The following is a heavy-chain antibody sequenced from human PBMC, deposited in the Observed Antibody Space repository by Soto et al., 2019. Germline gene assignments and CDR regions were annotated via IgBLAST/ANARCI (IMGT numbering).Heavy chain of an antibody. CDR3: ASSRVVTTSFDY. D-gene: IGHD2-21*02. CDR1: GGSISRAGYS. V-gene: IGHV4-30-2*06. CDR2: IYNSGST. Sequence: QLQLQESGSRLVKPSQTLSLTCAVSGGSISRAGYSWSWIRQSPGKGLEWIGYIYNSGSTFYNPSLMSRLTISVDRSKNQLSLQLNSVTAADTAVYYCASSRVVTTSFDYWGQGTLVTVSS. J-gene: IGHJ4*02.